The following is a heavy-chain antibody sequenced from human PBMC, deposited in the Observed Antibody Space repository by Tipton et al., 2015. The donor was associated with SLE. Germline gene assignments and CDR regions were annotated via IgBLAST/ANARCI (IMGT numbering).Heavy chain of an antibody. CDR1: GGSFSGCY. J-gene: IGHJ4*02. D-gene: IGHD2-15*01. CDR2: INHSGSA. CDR3: ARDISRYCSGGSCYSRPVYFDY. Sequence: TLSLTCAVYGGSFSGCYWNWIRQPPGKGLEWIGEINHSGSANYNPSLKSRVTISVDTSKNQFSLKLSSVTAADTAVYYCARDISRYCSGGSCYSRPVYFDYWGQGTLVTVSS. V-gene: IGHV4-34*01.